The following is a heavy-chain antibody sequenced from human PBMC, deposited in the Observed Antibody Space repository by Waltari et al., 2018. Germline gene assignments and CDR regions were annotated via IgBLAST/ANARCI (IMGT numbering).Heavy chain of an antibody. CDR3: ARLGNLEEYENY. D-gene: IGHD3-16*01. CDR2: INTNVGGT. Sequence: QVQLVQSGAEVKKPGASVKVSCKASGYTFTGDYMHWVQQAPGQGLEWMGQINTNVGGTTYAQKFQGRVTMTRDTSISTAYMELSRLRSDDTAVYYCARLGNLEEYENYWGQGTLVTVSS. CDR1: GYTFTGDY. J-gene: IGHJ4*02. V-gene: IGHV1-2*06.